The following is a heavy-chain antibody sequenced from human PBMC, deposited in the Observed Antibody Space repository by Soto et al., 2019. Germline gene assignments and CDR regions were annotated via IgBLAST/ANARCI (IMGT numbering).Heavy chain of an antibody. D-gene: IGHD3-10*01. J-gene: IGHJ6*02. Sequence: SQTLSLTCAISGDSVSSNSAGWNWIRQSPSRGLEWLGRTYYKSKWNNDYALSVKSRITINPDTSKNQFSLHLYSVTPEDTAVYYCTGITWFRGMDVWGQGTPVTVSS. CDR1: GDSVSSNSAG. V-gene: IGHV6-1*01. CDR2: TYYKSKWNN. CDR3: TGITWFRGMDV.